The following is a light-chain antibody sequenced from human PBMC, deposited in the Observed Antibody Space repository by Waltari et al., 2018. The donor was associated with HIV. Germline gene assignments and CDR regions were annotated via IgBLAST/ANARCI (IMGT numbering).Light chain of an antibody. CDR3: MQALQTLS. CDR2: LGS. J-gene: IGKJ2*01. CDR1: QSLLHSNGYNY. V-gene: IGKV2-28*01. Sequence: DSVRTQSPLSLPVTPGERAYISCRSSQSLLHSNGYNYLDWYLQKPGQSPQLLIYLGSNRASGVPDRFSGSGSGTDFTLKISRVEAEGVGVYYCMQALQTLSFGQGTKLEIK.